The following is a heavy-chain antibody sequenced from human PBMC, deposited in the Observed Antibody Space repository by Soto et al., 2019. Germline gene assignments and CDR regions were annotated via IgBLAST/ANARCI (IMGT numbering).Heavy chain of an antibody. CDR1: GGTFSSYA. Sequence: SVKVSCKASGGTFSSYAISWVRQAPGQGLEWMGGIIPIFGTANYAQKFQGRVTMTEDTSTDTAYMELSSLRSEDTAVYYCAQRVDATALLDYSGQRSLVPGSA. CDR3: AQRVDATALLDY. J-gene: IGHJ4*02. CDR2: IIPIFGTA. D-gene: IGHD1-1*01. V-gene: IGHV1-69*06.